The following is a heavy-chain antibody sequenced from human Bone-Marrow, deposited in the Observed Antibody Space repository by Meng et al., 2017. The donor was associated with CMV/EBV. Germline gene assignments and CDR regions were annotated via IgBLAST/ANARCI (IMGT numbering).Heavy chain of an antibody. D-gene: IGHD2-2*02. V-gene: IGHV3-30*04. J-gene: IGHJ6*02. CDR2: ISYDGSNK. CDR1: GFTFSSYA. CDR3: ARAGYCSSTSCYRSFYYYGMDV. Sequence: GESLKISCAASGFTFSSYAMSWVRQAPGKGLEWVAVISYDGSNKYYADSVKGRSTISRDNSKNTLYLQMNSLRAEDTAVYYCARAGYCSSTSCYRSFYYYGMDVWGQGTTVTVSS.